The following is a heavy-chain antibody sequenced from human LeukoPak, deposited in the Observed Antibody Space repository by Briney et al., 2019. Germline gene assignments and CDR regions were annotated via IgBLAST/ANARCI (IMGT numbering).Heavy chain of an antibody. Sequence: SVKVSCKASGGTFSSYAISWVRQAPGQGLEWMGRIIPILGIANYAQKFQGRVTITADKSTSTAYMELSSLRSEDTAVYYCAREDYDSSGYYSDAFDIWGQGTMVTVSS. CDR2: IIPILGIA. CDR1: GGTFSSYA. CDR3: AREDYDSSGYYSDAFDI. V-gene: IGHV1-69*04. D-gene: IGHD3-22*01. J-gene: IGHJ3*02.